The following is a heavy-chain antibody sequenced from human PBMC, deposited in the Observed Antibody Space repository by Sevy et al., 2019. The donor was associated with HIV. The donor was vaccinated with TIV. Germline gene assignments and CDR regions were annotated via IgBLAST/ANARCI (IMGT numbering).Heavy chain of an antibody. CDR1: GFTFSSYW. CDR2: INTNGSST. Sequence: GGSLRLSCAASGFTFSSYWMHWVRQAPGKGLVWVSRINTNGSSTNYADSVKGRFTISRDNAKNTLYLQMNSLGAEDTAVYYCARALGYCSGGSCYFDAFDIWGQGTMVTVSS. D-gene: IGHD2-15*01. J-gene: IGHJ3*02. CDR3: ARALGYCSGGSCYFDAFDI. V-gene: IGHV3-74*01.